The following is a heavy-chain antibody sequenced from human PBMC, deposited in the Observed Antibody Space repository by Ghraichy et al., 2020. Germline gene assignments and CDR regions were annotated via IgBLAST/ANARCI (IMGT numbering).Heavy chain of an antibody. D-gene: IGHD6-19*01. CDR3: ARLGAQTGYSSGWYGY. J-gene: IGHJ4*02. V-gene: IGHV1-46*01. CDR1: GYTFTSYY. CDR2: INPSGGST. Sequence: ASVKVSCKASGYTFTSYYMHWVRQAPGQGLEWMGLINPSGGSTSYAQKFHGRVTMTTDTSTSTVYMELSSLRSEDTAVYYCARLGAQTGYSSGWYGYWGQGTLVTVSS.